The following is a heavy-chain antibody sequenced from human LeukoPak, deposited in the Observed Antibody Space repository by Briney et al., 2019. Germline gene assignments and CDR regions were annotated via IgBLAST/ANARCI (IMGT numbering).Heavy chain of an antibody. CDR3: ARVSPVAAAEY. CDR2: IYYSGST. Sequence: SETLSLTCAVYGGSFSGYYWSWIRQPPGKGLEWIGYIYYSGSTNYNPSLKSRVTISVDTSKNQFSLKLSSVTAADTAVYYCARVSPVAAAEYWGQGTLVTVSS. V-gene: IGHV4-59*01. D-gene: IGHD6-13*01. J-gene: IGHJ4*02. CDR1: GGSFSGYY.